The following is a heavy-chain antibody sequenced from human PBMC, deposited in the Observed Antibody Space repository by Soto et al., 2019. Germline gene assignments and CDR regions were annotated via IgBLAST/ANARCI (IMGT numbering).Heavy chain of an antibody. J-gene: IGHJ4*02. CDR2: ISYDGSNK. Sequence: QVQLVESGGGVVQPGRSLRLSCAASGFTFSSYAMHWVRQAPGKGLEWVAVISYDGSNKYYADSVKGRFTISRDNSKNTLYLQMNSLRAEDTALYYCAREGIVLLPRGFDYWGQGTIVTVSS. D-gene: IGHD2-2*01. CDR3: AREGIVLLPRGFDY. V-gene: IGHV3-30-3*01. CDR1: GFTFSSYA.